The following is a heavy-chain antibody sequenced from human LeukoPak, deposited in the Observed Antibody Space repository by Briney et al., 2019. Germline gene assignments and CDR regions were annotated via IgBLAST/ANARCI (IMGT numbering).Heavy chain of an antibody. D-gene: IGHD4-17*01. CDR2: INHSGST. V-gene: IGHV4-34*01. J-gene: IGHJ4*02. Sequence: SETLSLTCAVYGGSFSGYHWSWIRQPPGKGLEWIGEINHSGSTNYNPSLKSRVTISVDTSKNQFSLKLSSVTAADTAVYYCARIPTVTFFDYWGQGTLVTVSS. CDR3: ARIPTVTFFDY. CDR1: GGSFSGYH.